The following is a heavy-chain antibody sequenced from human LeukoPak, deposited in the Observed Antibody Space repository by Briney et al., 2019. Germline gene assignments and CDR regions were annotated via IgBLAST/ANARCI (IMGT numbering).Heavy chain of an antibody. CDR3: ARDQRPSCLGGICYSGDY. J-gene: IGHJ4*02. CDR1: GGTFHSYI. CDR2: IVPIIGTA. D-gene: IGHD2-15*01. Sequence: ASVKVSCKASGGTFHSYIVTWVRQAPGQGLEWMGGIVPIIGTANYAQKFQGRVTITADDSTSTAYMELRSLTSEDTATYYCARDQRPSCLGGICYSGDYWGQGTLVTVTS. V-gene: IGHV1-69*13.